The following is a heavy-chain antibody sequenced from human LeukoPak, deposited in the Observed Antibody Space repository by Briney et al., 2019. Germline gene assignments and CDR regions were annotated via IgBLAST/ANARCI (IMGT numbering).Heavy chain of an antibody. Sequence: GGSLRLSCAASGFTFSSYAMHWVRQAPGQRLEWMGWINAGNGNTKYSQEFQGRVTITRDTSASTAYMELSSLRSEDMAVYYCARALYGDYFPYFDYWGQGTLVTVSS. D-gene: IGHD4-17*01. CDR2: INAGNGNT. CDR1: GFTFSSYA. CDR3: ARALYGDYFPYFDY. J-gene: IGHJ4*02. V-gene: IGHV1-3*03.